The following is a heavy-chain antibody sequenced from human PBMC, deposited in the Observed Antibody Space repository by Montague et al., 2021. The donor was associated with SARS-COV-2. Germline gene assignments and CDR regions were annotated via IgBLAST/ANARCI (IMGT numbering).Heavy chain of an antibody. Sequence: SLRLSCAASGFTFSSYAMSWVRQAPRKGLEWVSAISGSGGSTYYADSVKGRFTISRDNSKNTLYLQMNSLRAEDTAVYYCAKDLHYDILTGYWDYWGQGTLVTVSS. CDR1: GFTFSSYA. D-gene: IGHD3-9*01. CDR3: AKDLHYDILTGYWDY. J-gene: IGHJ4*02. V-gene: IGHV3-23*01. CDR2: ISGSGGST.